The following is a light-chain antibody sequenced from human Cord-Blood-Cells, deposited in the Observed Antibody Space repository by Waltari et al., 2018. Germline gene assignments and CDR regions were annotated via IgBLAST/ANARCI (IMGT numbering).Light chain of an antibody. CDR3: AAWDDSLSGPVV. J-gene: IGLJ2*01. Sequence: QSVLTQPPSASGTPGQRVTISCSGSSSNIGSNYVYWYQQLPGTAPKLLSYRKNQLPSGVPCRFSGSKSATSASLAISGLRSEDEADYYCAAWDDSLSGPVVFGGGTKLTVL. CDR1: SSNIGSNY. V-gene: IGLV1-47*01. CDR2: RKN.